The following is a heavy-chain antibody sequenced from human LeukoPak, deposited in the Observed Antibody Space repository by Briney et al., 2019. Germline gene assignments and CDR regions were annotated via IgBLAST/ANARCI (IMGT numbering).Heavy chain of an antibody. CDR3: ARGTGDGDDYYGMDV. CDR2: IWYDGSKR. CDR1: GFTFSNHG. J-gene: IGHJ6*02. D-gene: IGHD7-27*01. Sequence: GRSLRLSCTASGFTFSNHGLHWVRQAPGKGLEWMALIWYDGSKRYYADSVQGRFTISRDDSKNTLFLQMNSLRAEDTAVYYCARGTGDGDDYYGMDVWGQGTTVTVSS. V-gene: IGHV3-33*01.